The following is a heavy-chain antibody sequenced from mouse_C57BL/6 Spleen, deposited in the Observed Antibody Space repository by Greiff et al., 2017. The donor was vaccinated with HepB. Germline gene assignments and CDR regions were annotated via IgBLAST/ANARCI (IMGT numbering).Heavy chain of an antibody. CDR1: GYTFTSYG. CDR3: ARRAFTTVVATDFDY. Sequence: VQLKESGAELARPGASVKLSCKASGYTFTSYGISWVKQRTGQGLEWIGEIYPRSGNTYYNEKFKGKATLTADKSSSTAYMELRSLTSEDSAVYFWARRAFTTVVATDFDYWGQGTTLTVSS. D-gene: IGHD1-1*01. J-gene: IGHJ2*01. V-gene: IGHV1-81*01. CDR2: IYPRSGNT.